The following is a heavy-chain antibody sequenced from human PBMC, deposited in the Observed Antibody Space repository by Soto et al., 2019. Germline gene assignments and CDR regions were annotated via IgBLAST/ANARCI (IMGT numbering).Heavy chain of an antibody. D-gene: IGHD3-10*01. V-gene: IGHV3-74*01. Sequence: EVQLVESGGGLVQPGGSLRLSCAASGFTLSGRSMHWVRQAPGKGLVWVSGIDNAGTDSTYADSVKGRFSSSRDNAKNMLYLQMNSLRVEDTAVYYCARGWFGRDVWGKGTTFTVSS. J-gene: IGHJ6*04. CDR3: ARGWFGRDV. CDR1: GFTLSGRS. CDR2: IDNAGTDS.